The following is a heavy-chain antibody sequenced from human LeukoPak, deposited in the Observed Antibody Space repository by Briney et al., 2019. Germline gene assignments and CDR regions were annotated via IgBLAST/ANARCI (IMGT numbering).Heavy chain of an antibody. V-gene: IGHV1-18*01. D-gene: IGHD2-15*01. Sequence: ASATVSCKASGYTFTSYGISWVRQAPGQGLEWMEWISAYNGNTNYAQKLQGRVTMTTDTSTSTAYMELRSLRSDDTAVYYCAAVLVVAAVFWFDPWGQGTLVTVSS. J-gene: IGHJ5*02. CDR1: GYTFTSYG. CDR3: AAVLVVAAVFWFDP. CDR2: ISAYNGNT.